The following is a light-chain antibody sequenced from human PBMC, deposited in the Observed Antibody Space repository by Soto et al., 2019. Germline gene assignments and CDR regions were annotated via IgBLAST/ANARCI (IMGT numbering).Light chain of an antibody. V-gene: IGKV1-5*01. J-gene: IGKJ5*01. CDR1: QSITRW. CDR3: QQYNSYPIT. CDR2: EAS. Sequence: DIQMTHSPATLSASVLYIVTITFRASQSITRWLTWYQQKPGKAPKLLIYEASSLQSGVPSRFSGSGSGTEFALTISGLQPDDFASYCCQQYNSYPITFGQGTRLEIK.